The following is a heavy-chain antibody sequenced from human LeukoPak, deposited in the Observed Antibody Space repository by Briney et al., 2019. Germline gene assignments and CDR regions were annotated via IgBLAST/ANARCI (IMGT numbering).Heavy chain of an antibody. CDR1: GGSISGYY. Sequence: SETLSLTCTVSGGSISGYYWSWIRQPPGKGLEWIGNIYYNGRTYYSPSLKSRGTISVDTSNNQFSLKLSSVTAADTAVYYCARITDRTIFGEIMHGFDIWGQGTPVTVSS. V-gene: IGHV4-59*04. D-gene: IGHD3-3*01. CDR2: IYYNGRT. CDR3: ARITDRTIFGEIMHGFDI. J-gene: IGHJ3*02.